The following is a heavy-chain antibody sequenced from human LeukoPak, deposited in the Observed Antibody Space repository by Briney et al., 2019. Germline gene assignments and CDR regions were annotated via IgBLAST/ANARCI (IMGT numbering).Heavy chain of an antibody. D-gene: IGHD3-10*01. CDR1: GYTFTSYY. J-gene: IGHJ4*02. CDR3: AILWFGESYYFDY. CDR2: INPSGGST. V-gene: IGHV1-46*01. Sequence: ASVKVSCKASGYTFTSYYMHWVRQAPAQGLEWMGIINPSGGSTSYAQRFQGRVPMTRDTSTSTVYMELSSLRSEDTAVYYCAILWFGESYYFDYWGQGTLVTVSS.